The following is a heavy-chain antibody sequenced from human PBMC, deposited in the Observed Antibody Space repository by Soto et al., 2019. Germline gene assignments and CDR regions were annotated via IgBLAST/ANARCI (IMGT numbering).Heavy chain of an antibody. CDR1: GDIFDNYA. V-gene: IGHV1-69*06. CDR2: ISPVIGTT. CDR3: AREYSGYDPELNRFDP. Sequence: SVKVSCKASGDIFDNYAISWVRQAPGQGLEWLGGISPVIGTTHYAQRFQGRLTITADRSTMTTYMELSGLKSEDTAIYFCAREYSGYDPELNRFDPWGQGTLVTV. J-gene: IGHJ5*02. D-gene: IGHD5-12*01.